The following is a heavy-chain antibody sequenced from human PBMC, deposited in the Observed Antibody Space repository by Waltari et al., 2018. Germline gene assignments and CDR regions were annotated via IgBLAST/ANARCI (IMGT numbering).Heavy chain of an antibody. J-gene: IGHJ6*02. V-gene: IGHV3-30-3*01. CDR2: ISYDGSNK. Sequence: QVQLVESGGGVVQPGRSLRLSCAASGFTFSSYAMHWVRQAPGKGLEWVAVISYDGSNKYYADSVKGRFTISRDNSKNTLYLQMNSLRAEDTAVYYCARGLYYYYGMDVWGQGTTVTVSS. CDR1: GFTFSSYA. CDR3: ARGLYYYYGMDV.